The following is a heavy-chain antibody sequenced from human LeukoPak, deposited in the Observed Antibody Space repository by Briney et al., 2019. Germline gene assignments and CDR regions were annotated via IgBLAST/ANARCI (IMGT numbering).Heavy chain of an antibody. CDR2: INHSGST. V-gene: IGHV4-34*01. CDR1: GGSFSGYY. D-gene: IGHD3-10*01. Sequence: SETLSLTCAVYGGSFSGYYWSWIRQPPGKGLEWIGEINHSGSTNYNPSLKSRVTISVDTSKNQFSLKLSSVTAADTAVYYCARVGYYGSGSYYPNYYYYMDVWGKGTTVTVSS. CDR3: ARVGYYGSGSYYPNYYYYMDV. J-gene: IGHJ6*03.